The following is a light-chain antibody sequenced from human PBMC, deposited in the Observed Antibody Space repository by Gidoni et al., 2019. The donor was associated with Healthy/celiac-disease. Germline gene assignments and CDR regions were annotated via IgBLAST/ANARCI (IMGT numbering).Light chain of an antibody. CDR3: QHRSNWPIT. V-gene: IGKV3-11*01. CDR1: QSVSSY. J-gene: IGKJ5*01. Sequence: ELVLTQSPATLSLSPGDRATLSCRASQSVSSYLAWYQQKPGQAPRLLIYDASNRATGIPAKFRGSGSGTDFTLTISYLEPEDFAVYYCQHRSNWPITFGQGTRLEIK. CDR2: DAS.